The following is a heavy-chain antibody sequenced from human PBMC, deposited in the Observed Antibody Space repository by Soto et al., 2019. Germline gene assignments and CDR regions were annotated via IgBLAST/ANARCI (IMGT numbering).Heavy chain of an antibody. CDR1: GFTFSNYA. CDR2: IGSSGATP. J-gene: IGHJ3*01. Sequence: GGSLRLSCAASGFTFSNYAMGWVRQAPGKGLEWVSSIGSSGATPYYADSVKGRFTISRANSKSTLDRQMNSLRADDTALYYCAKVKSPRGAFDVWGQGTMVTVSS. CDR3: AKVKSPRGAFDV. D-gene: IGHD3-10*01. V-gene: IGHV3-23*01.